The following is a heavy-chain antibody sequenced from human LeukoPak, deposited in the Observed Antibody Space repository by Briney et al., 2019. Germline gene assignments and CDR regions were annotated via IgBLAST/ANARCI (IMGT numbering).Heavy chain of an antibody. D-gene: IGHD2-15*01. J-gene: IGHJ3*02. V-gene: IGHV4-39*07. Sequence: SETLSLTCTVSGGSISSSSYYWGWIRQPPGKGLEWIGSIYYSGSTYYNPSLKSRVTISVDTSKNQFSLKLSSVTAADTAVYYCARGGRYCSGGSCLDAFDIWGQGTMVTVSS. CDR3: ARGGRYCSGGSCLDAFDI. CDR1: GGSISSSSYY. CDR2: IYYSGST.